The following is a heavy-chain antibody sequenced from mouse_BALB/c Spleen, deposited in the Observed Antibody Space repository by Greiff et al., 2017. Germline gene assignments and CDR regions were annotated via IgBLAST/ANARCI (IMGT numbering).Heavy chain of an antibody. CDR2: ISSGGSYT. CDR1: GFTFSSYG. CDR3: ARHNGSSRAWFAY. D-gene: IGHD1-1*01. V-gene: IGHV5-6*01. J-gene: IGHJ3*01. Sequence: VQLQQSGGDLVKPGGSLKLSCAASGFTFSSYGMSWVRQTPDKRLEWVATISSGGSYTYYPDSVKGRFTISRDNAKNTLYLQMSSLKSEDTAMYYCARHNGSSRAWFAYWGQGTLVTVSA.